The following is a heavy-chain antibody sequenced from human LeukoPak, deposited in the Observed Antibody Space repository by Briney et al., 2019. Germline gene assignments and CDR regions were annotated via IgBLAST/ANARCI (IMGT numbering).Heavy chain of an antibody. Sequence: GGSLRLSCAASGFTFSSYWMSWVRQAPGKGLEWVANIKQDGSEKYYVDSVKGRFTISRDNAKNSLYLQMNSLRAEDTAVHYCARSLYYYDSSGYYPSALDYWGQGTLVTVSS. CDR1: GFTFSSYW. J-gene: IGHJ4*02. CDR2: IKQDGSEK. D-gene: IGHD3-22*01. V-gene: IGHV3-7*05. CDR3: ARSLYYYDSSGYYPSALDY.